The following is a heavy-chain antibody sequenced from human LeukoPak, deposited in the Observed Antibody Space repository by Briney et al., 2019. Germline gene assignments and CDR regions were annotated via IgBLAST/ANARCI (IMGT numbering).Heavy chain of an antibody. CDR3: APLLRYFDWLLPY. V-gene: IGHV1-18*01. CDR1: GYTFTTYG. J-gene: IGHJ4*02. CDR2: ISPYNDNT. D-gene: IGHD3-9*01. Sequence: ASVKVSCKASGYTFTTYGIVWLRQAPGEGIQWMGWISPYNDNTKYAQKLQGRVTMTADTSTRTAYMDLRSLRSDDTAVYYCAPLLRYFDWLLPYWGQGTLVTVSS.